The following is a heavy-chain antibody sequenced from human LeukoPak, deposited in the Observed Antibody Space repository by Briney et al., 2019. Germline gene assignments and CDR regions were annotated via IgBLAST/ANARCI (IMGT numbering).Heavy chain of an antibody. Sequence: GASVKVSCKASGGTFSSYAISWVRQAPGQGLERMGGIIPIFGTANYAQKFQGRVTITADESTSTAYMELSSLRSEDTAVYYCARAEDIVATISLGDAFDIWGQGTMVTVSS. D-gene: IGHD5-12*01. V-gene: IGHV1-69*13. CDR3: ARAEDIVATISLGDAFDI. CDR2: IIPIFGTA. CDR1: GGTFSSYA. J-gene: IGHJ3*02.